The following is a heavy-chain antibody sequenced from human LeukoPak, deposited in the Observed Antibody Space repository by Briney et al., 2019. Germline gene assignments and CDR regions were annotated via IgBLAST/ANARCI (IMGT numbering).Heavy chain of an antibody. CDR1: GGSISSTNW. CDR3: AANGYYSIDV. Sequence: SETLSLTCAVSGGSISSTNWWSWVRQPPGRGLEWIGEIFHSGGTNYNPSLKSRISLSVDKSQNQFSLKLNSLTAADTAVYYCAANGYYSIDVWGKGTTVTVSS. V-gene: IGHV4-4*02. D-gene: IGHD2-8*01. J-gene: IGHJ6*03. CDR2: IFHSGGT.